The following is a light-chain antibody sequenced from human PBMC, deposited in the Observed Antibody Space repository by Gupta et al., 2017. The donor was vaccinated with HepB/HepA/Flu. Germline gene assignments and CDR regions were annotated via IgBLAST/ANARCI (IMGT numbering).Light chain of an antibody. V-gene: IGLV2-11*01. CDR1: SSDVGGSNY. CDR3: CSYAGRYTKI. CDR2: DVS. J-gene: IGLJ2*01. Sequence: QPALTQPRSVSGSPGQSVIISCTGTSSDVGGSNYVSWYQQHPDKAPKVIIYDVSKRPSGVPDRFSGSKSGNTASLTISGLQAEDEADYYCCSYAGRYTKIFGGGTKLTVL.